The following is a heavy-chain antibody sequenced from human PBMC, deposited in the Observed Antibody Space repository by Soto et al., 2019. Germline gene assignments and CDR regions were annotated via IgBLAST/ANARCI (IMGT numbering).Heavy chain of an antibody. CDR2: IYYSGST. Sequence: SETLSLTCTVSGGSISSSSYYWGWIRQPPGKGLEWIGSIYYSGSTNYNPSLKSRVTISVDTSKNQFSLKLSSVTAADTAVYYCARGQLVLGWFDPWGQGTLVTVSS. V-gene: IGHV4-39*07. D-gene: IGHD6-6*01. CDR3: ARGQLVLGWFDP. J-gene: IGHJ5*02. CDR1: GGSISSSSYY.